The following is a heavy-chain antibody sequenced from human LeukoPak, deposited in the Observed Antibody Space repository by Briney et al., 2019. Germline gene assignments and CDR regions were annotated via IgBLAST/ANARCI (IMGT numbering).Heavy chain of an antibody. J-gene: IGHJ3*02. CDR2: IYDSGNI. CDR1: GGSISSSDYH. CDR3: ARDDSNYYDSSGYYWVPFDI. V-gene: IGHV4-30-2*01. D-gene: IGHD3-22*01. Sequence: SQTLSLTCTVSGGSISSSDYHWSWIRQPSGQGLEWIGHIYDSGNIYYNPSLKSRVTISVDTSKNQFSLKLSSATAADTAVYYCARDDSNYYDSSGYYWVPFDIWGQGTMVTVSS.